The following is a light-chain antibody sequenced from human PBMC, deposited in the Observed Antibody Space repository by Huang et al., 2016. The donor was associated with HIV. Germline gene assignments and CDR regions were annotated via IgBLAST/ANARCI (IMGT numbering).Light chain of an antibody. CDR1: QRVSSSY. Sequence: EIVLTQSPGTLSLSPGERATLSCRASQRVSSSYLAWYQQKPGQAPRLLLYGASSRATGIPDRFSGSGSGTDFTLTISRLEPEDFAVYYCQQYGSSPLFTFGPGTKVDIK. CDR3: QQYGSSPLFT. J-gene: IGKJ3*01. CDR2: GAS. V-gene: IGKV3-20*01.